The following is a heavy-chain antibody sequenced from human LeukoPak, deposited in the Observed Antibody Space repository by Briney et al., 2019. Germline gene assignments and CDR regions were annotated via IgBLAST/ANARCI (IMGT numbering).Heavy chain of an antibody. CDR1: GYTFTSYP. J-gene: IGHJ4*02. CDR3: ARDFSTIVVVPTALAH. V-gene: IGHV1-3*01. CDR2: VNAGTGNT. Sequence: GASVKVSCKGSGYTFTSYPMHWVRQAPGQRLEWMGWVNAGTGNTKYSQKFQGRVTISRDISASTVYMELSSLRSEDTAVYYRARDFSTIVVVPTALAHWGQGTLVTVSS. D-gene: IGHD2-2*01.